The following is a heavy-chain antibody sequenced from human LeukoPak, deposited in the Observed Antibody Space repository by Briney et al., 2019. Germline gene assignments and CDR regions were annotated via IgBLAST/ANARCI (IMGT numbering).Heavy chain of an antibody. Sequence: GRSLRLSCAASGFTFSSYAMHWVRQAPGKGLEWVAVISYDGSNKYYADSVKGRFTISRDNSKNTLYLQINSLRAEDTAVYYCARDLRAAAGTWLDYWGQGTLVTVSS. CDR3: ARDLRAAAGTWLDY. CDR2: ISYDGSNK. V-gene: IGHV3-30*14. CDR1: GFTFSSYA. J-gene: IGHJ4*02. D-gene: IGHD6-13*01.